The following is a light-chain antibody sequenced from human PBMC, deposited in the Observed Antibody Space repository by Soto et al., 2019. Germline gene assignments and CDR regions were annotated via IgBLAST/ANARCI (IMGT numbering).Light chain of an antibody. V-gene: IGKV3-20*01. CDR2: GAS. CDR1: QSVTSNY. Sequence: EIVLTQSPGTLSLSPGERATLSCRASQSVTSNYLAWYQQKPGQAPRLLIYGASTRAAGVPDRFSGSGSGTDFTLTITRLEPEAYAVYYCQQYGRSALLCTFGQGTKLGVK. J-gene: IGKJ2*02. CDR3: QQYGRSALLCT.